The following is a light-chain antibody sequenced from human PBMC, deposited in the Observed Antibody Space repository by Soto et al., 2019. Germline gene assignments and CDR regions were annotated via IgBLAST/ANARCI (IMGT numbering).Light chain of an antibody. Sequence: DIQLTQSPSTLSASVGDRVTIACRASQSINDWLAWYHQKPGKAPKLLIYRASNLQSGVPSRFIGGGSSTEFTRTISSLQIDDFATDYCQQYNSYSYTFSQGTKLES. V-gene: IGKV1-5*03. J-gene: IGKJ2*01. CDR2: RAS. CDR1: QSINDW. CDR3: QQYNSYSYT.